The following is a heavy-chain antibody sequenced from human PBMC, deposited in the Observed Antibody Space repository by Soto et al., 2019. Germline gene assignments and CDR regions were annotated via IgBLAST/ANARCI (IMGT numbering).Heavy chain of an antibody. J-gene: IGHJ6*02. D-gene: IGHD2-21*02. CDR2: MYNTGST. CDR3: ARDLWGYCGTDCYPLDV. CDR1: GGSLSGYY. V-gene: IGHV4-59*01. Sequence: LSLTCTVSGGSLSGYYWSWIRQPPGKGLEWIGYMYNTGSTVYNPSFKSRVTISVDTSKNQFSLKLNSVTAADTAVYYCARDLWGYCGTDCYPLDVWGQGTTVTVSS.